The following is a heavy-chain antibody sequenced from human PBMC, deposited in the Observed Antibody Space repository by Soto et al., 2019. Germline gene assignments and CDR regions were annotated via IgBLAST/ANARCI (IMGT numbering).Heavy chain of an antibody. CDR1: GGSFSGYY. V-gene: IGHV4-34*01. CDR3: ARDFSYRYSGYDFPAYYYYYYGMDV. J-gene: IGHJ6*02. D-gene: IGHD5-12*01. Sequence: PSETLSLTCAVYGGSFSGYYWSWIRQPPGKGLEWIGEINHSGSTNYNPSLKSRVTISVGTSKNQFSLKLSSVTAADTAVYYCARDFSYRYSGYDFPAYYYYYYGMDVWGQGTTVTVSS. CDR2: INHSGST.